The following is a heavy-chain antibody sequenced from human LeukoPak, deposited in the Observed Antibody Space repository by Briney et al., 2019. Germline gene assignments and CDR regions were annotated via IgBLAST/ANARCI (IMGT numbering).Heavy chain of an antibody. Sequence: ASVKVSCKASGYTFTSYYMHWVRQAPGQGLEWMGIINPSGGSTSYAQKFQGRVTMTRDMSTSTVYMELSSLRPEDTAVYYCARDRAGADFDYWGQGTLVTVSS. CDR2: INPSGGST. D-gene: IGHD1-26*01. V-gene: IGHV1-46*01. CDR3: ARDRAGADFDY. CDR1: GYTFTSYY. J-gene: IGHJ4*02.